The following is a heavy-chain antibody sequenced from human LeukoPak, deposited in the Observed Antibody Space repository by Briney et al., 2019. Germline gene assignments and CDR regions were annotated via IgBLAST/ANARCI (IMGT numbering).Heavy chain of an antibody. CDR2: INPNSGGT. J-gene: IGHJ4*02. V-gene: IGHV1-2*02. CDR1: GYTFTGYY. Sequence: ASVKASCKASGYTFTGYYMHWVRQAPGQGLEWMGWINPNSGGTNYAQKFQGRVTMTRDTSISTAYMELSRLRSDDTAVYYCARPTRYGSGSYYKDWGQGTLVTVSS. CDR3: ARPTRYGSGSYYKD. D-gene: IGHD3-10*01.